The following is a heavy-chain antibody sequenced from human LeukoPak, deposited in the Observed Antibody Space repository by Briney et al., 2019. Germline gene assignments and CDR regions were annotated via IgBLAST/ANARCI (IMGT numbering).Heavy chain of an antibody. CDR3: ARVGLRGIAARPDFDY. CDR2: IYYSGST. V-gene: IGHV4-59*01. CDR1: GGSISSYY. Sequence: KPSETLSLTCTVSGGSISSYYWSWIRQPPGKGLEWIGYIYYSGSTNYNPSLKSRVTISVDTSKNQFSLKLSSVTAADTAVYYCARVGLRGIAARPDFDYWGQGTLVTVSS. D-gene: IGHD6-6*01. J-gene: IGHJ4*02.